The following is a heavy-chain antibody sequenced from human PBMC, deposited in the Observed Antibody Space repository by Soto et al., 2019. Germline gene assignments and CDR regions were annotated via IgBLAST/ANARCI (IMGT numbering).Heavy chain of an antibody. CDR3: ARGIRLSRSYYYGMDV. V-gene: IGHV4-59*01. J-gene: IGHJ6*02. CDR1: GGSISSYY. Sequence: SETLSLTCTVSGGSISSYYWSWIRQPPGKGLEWIGYIYYSGSTNYNPSLKSRVTISVDTSKNQFSLKLGSVTAADTAVYYCARGIRLSRSYYYGMDVWGQGTTVTVSS. CDR2: IYYSGST.